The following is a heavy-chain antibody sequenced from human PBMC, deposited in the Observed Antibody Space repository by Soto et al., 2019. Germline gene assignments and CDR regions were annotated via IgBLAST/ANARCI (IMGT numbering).Heavy chain of an antibody. CDR3: AKGSRYWVFDGSQLDY. J-gene: IGHJ4*02. CDR2: INSDGGST. Sequence: GGSLRLSCAASGFTFSNYWMHWVRQAPGKGLVWVSRINSDGGSTYYADSVKGRFTISRDNSKNTLYLQMNSLRAEDTAVYYCAKGSRYWVFDGSQLDYWGQGTLVT. D-gene: IGHD2-15*01. V-gene: IGHV3-74*01. CDR1: GFTFSNYW.